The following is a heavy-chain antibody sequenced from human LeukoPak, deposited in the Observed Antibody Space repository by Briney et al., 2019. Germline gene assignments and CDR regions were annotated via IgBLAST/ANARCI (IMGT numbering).Heavy chain of an antibody. V-gene: IGHV3-7*01. D-gene: IGHD6-13*01. J-gene: IGHJ4*02. CDR1: GFTFRNYW. CDR3: ARNDVAAAGDY. Sequence: GGSLRLSCEVSGFTFRNYWMTWVRQAPGGGLEWVANINPDGSEKNYVDSVKGRFTISRDVAKNSLFLQMNSVRPEDTAVYFCARNDVAAAGDYWGQGTLVTVSS. CDR2: INPDGSEK.